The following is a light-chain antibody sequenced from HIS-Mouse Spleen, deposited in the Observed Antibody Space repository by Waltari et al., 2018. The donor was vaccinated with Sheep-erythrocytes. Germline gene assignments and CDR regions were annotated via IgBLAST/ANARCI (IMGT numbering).Light chain of an antibody. CDR3: SSYAGSNNWV. CDR1: SSDVGGYNS. Sequence: QSALTQPPSASGSPGQPVTIPCTGTSSDVGGYNSVSWYQQHPGKAPKLMIYEVSKRPSGVPDRFSGSKSGNTASLTVSGLQAEDEADYYCSSYAGSNNWVFGGGTKLTVL. CDR2: EVS. J-gene: IGLJ3*02. V-gene: IGLV2-8*01.